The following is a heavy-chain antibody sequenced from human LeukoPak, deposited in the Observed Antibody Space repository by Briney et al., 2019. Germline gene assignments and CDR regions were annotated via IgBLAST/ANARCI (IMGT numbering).Heavy chain of an antibody. V-gene: IGHV3-53*01. CDR3: AKAYPSGSSWSPLYYFDY. CDR2: INSANDT. J-gene: IGHJ4*02. CDR1: GFNVISRY. Sequence: GGSLRLSCAVSGFNVISRYMSWVRQAPGKGLEWVSVINSANDTFYTDSVKGRFTVSRDNSKNTLYLQMNSLRAEDTAVYYCAKAYPSGSSWSPLYYFDYWGQGTLVTVSS. D-gene: IGHD6-13*01.